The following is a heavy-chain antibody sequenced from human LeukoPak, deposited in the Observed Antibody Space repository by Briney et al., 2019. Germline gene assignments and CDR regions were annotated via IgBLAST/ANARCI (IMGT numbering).Heavy chain of an antibody. Sequence: SQTLSLTCHVSGGSITTIGYSWSWIRQPPGKGLEWIGYIYQSGSSSYNPSLQSRVTISIDRSKNQFSLKLTSVTAADTAVYYCARDRPHEWLVDYWGQGTLVTVSS. D-gene: IGHD5-12*01. CDR1: GGSITTIGYS. CDR2: IYQSGSS. V-gene: IGHV4-30-2*01. CDR3: ARDRPHEWLVDY. J-gene: IGHJ4*02.